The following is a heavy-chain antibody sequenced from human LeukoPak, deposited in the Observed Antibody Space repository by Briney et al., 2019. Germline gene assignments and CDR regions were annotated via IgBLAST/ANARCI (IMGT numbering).Heavy chain of an antibody. J-gene: IGHJ4*02. CDR3: ARDRVDIVEDY. D-gene: IGHD2-15*01. Sequence: GGSLRLSCAASGFTFSSYAMSWVRQAPGKGLEWVSSISSSSSYIYYADSVKGRFTISRDNAKNSLYLQMNSLRAEDTAVYYCARDRVDIVEDYWGQGTLVTVS. CDR1: GFTFSSYA. CDR2: ISSSSSYI. V-gene: IGHV3-21*01.